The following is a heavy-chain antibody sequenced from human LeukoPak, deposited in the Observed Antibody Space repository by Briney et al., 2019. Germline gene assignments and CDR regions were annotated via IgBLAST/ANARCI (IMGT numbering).Heavy chain of an antibody. CDR3: ARFGITVVRGGKYYFDY. Sequence: SETLSLTCTVSGGSISNYYWSWIRQPPGKGLEWIGHIYYIGATNYNPSLKSRITISVDTSKNQFSLMLSSVTAADTAVYYCARFGITVVRGGKYYFDYWGQGTLVTVS. V-gene: IGHV4-59*08. CDR1: GGSISNYY. CDR2: IYYIGAT. J-gene: IGHJ4*02. D-gene: IGHD3-10*01.